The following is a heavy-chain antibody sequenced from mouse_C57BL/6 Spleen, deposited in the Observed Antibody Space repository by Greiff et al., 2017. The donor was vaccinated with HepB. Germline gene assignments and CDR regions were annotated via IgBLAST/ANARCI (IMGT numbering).Heavy chain of an antibody. J-gene: IGHJ1*03. Sequence: QVQLQQPGAELVKPGASVKMSCKASGYTFTSYWITWVKQRPGQGLEWIGDIYPGSGSTNYNEKFKSKATLTVDTSSSTAYMQLSSLTSEDSAVYYCARVNGYHRYFDVWGTGTTVTVSS. V-gene: IGHV1-55*01. CDR2: IYPGSGST. CDR1: GYTFTSYW. CDR3: ARVNGYHRYFDV. D-gene: IGHD2-2*01.